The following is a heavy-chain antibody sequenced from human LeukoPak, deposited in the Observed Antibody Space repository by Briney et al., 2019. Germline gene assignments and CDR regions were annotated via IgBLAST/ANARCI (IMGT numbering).Heavy chain of an antibody. D-gene: IGHD2-15*01. Sequence: SVKVSCKASAGTFSSYANSRVRQAHGQGLEWKGRIIPILGIANYAQTFQGRVTITADKSNSTAYMELSSLRSEDTAVYYCARAQDDYFDYWGQGTLVTVSS. CDR1: AGTFSSYA. V-gene: IGHV1-69*04. CDR2: IIPILGIA. CDR3: ARAQDDYFDY. J-gene: IGHJ4*02.